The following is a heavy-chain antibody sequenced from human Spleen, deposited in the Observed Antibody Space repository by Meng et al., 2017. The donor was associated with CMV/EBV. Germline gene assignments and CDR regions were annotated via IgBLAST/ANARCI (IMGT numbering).Heavy chain of an antibody. CDR1: GYTLIEFS. CDR2: FDPEDGKT. Sequence: ASVKVSCKVSGYTLIEFSMHWVRQAPGKGLEWMGGFDPEDGKTIYAQNFQGRVTMTEDTSTDTAYMELNSLGSQDTAVYYCAARPYYYGSGSYDYWGQGTLVTVSS. D-gene: IGHD3-10*01. CDR3: AARPYYYGSGSYDY. V-gene: IGHV1-24*01. J-gene: IGHJ4*02.